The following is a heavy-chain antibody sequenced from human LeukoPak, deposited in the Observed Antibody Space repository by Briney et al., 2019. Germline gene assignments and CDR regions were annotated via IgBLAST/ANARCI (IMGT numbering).Heavy chain of an antibody. Sequence: SETLSLTCAVYGWSFNDYYWNWIRQPPGKGLEWIGEINARGDTNYNPSLKSRVTISVDTSKKQFSLRLTSMIAADTALYYCARGRVPAARGYNWFDPWGQGTLVTVSS. CDR1: GWSFNDYY. D-gene: IGHD2-2*01. CDR2: INARGDT. J-gene: IGHJ5*02. V-gene: IGHV4-34*01. CDR3: ARGRVPAARGYNWFDP.